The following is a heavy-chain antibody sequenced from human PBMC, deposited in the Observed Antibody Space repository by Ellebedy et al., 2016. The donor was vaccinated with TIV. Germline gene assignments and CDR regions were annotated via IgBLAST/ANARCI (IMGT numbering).Heavy chain of an antibody. CDR3: ARVVWQLPVSYAFDI. J-gene: IGHJ3*02. V-gene: IGHV4-59*01. Sequence: MPGGSLRLSCTVSGGSISSYYWSWIRQPPGKGLEWIGYIYYSGSTNYNPSLQSRVTISVDASKNQFSLKLTSVTAADTAVYYCARVVWQLPVSYAFDIWGQGTVVTVSS. CDR2: IYYSGST. CDR1: GGSISSYY. D-gene: IGHD2-15*01.